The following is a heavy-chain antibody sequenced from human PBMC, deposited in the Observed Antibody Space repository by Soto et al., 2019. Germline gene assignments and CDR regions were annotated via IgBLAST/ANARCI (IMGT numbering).Heavy chain of an antibody. Sequence: PGGCVRHSCAVSAFTYSSYAMSWVSQAPGKGLEWVSASSGSGGSTYYADSVKGRFTISRDNSKNTLYLQMNSLRAEDTAVYYCAKGVVVAATRDAFDIWGQGTMVTVSS. V-gene: IGHV3-23*01. CDR3: AKGVVVAATRDAFDI. D-gene: IGHD2-15*01. J-gene: IGHJ3*02. CDR2: SSGSGGST. CDR1: AFTYSSYA.